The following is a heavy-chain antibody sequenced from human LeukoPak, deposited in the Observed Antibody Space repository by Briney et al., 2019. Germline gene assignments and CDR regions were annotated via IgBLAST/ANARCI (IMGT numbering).Heavy chain of an antibody. D-gene: IGHD4-23*01. J-gene: IGHJ3*02. CDR2: IKQDGSEK. V-gene: IGHV3-7*01. CDR3: ATSGVRWYLPSDAFDI. Sequence: GGSLRLSCAASGFTFSSYWMSWVRQAPGKGLEWVANIKQDGSEKYYVDSVKGRFTISRDNAKNSLYLQMNSLRAEDTAVYYCATSGVRWYLPSDAFDIWGQGTMVTVSS. CDR1: GFTFSSYW.